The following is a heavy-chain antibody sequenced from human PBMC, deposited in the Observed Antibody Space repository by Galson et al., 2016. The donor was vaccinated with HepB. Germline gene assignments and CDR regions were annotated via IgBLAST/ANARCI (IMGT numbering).Heavy chain of an antibody. J-gene: IGHJ3*01. CDR1: GFTFSDHA. CDR3: AKDREWVRSPSDGIDV. V-gene: IGHV3-30*18. CDR2: ISHDGSAK. Sequence: SLRLSCAVSGFTFSDHAMHWVRQAPGKGLECVALISHDGSAKFYGDSVKGRFTISRDNSKNTLELQMNSLRSEDTAMYYCAKDREWVRSPSDGIDVWGQGTMVTVSS. D-gene: IGHD5-12*01.